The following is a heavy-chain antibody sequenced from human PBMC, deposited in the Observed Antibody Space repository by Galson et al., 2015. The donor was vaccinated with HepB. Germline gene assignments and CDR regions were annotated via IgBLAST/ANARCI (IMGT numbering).Heavy chain of an antibody. CDR2: ISYDGSNK. Sequence: FLRLSCAASGFTFSSYAMHWVRQAPGKGLEWVAVISYDGSNKYYADSVKGRFTISRDNSKNTLYLQMNSLRAEDTAVYYCARDQRSYYFDYWGQGTLVTVSS. CDR3: ARDQRSYYFDY. V-gene: IGHV3-30-3*01. CDR1: GFTFSSYA. D-gene: IGHD1-26*01. J-gene: IGHJ4*02.